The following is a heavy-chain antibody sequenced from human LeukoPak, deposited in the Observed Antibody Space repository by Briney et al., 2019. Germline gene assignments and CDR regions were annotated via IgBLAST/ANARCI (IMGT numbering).Heavy chain of an antibody. CDR1: GGSISSYY. D-gene: IGHD3-3*01. Sequence: SETLSLTCTVSGGSISSYYWSWIRQPPGKGLEWIGYIYYSGSTNYNPSLKSRVTISVDTSKNQFSLKLSSVTAADTAVYYCARHHVLRFLEWLSGGAFDIWGQGTMVTVSS. CDR3: ARHHVLRFLEWLSGGAFDI. J-gene: IGHJ3*02. V-gene: IGHV4-59*08. CDR2: IYYSGST.